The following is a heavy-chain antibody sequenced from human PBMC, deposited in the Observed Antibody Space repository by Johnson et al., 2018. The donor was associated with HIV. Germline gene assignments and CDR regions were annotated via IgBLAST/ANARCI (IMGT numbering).Heavy chain of an antibody. CDR3: ARTRQGAFDI. Sequence: QVQLVESGGGLVKPGGSLRLSCAASGFTFSDSYMAWIRQAPGKGLEWISYISGYGRTIYYADSVRGRFTISRDNAKNSLYLQMNSLRAEDTAVYYCARTRQGAFDIWGQGTMVTVSS. V-gene: IGHV3-11*04. CDR1: GFTFSDSY. CDR2: ISGYGRTI. J-gene: IGHJ3*02.